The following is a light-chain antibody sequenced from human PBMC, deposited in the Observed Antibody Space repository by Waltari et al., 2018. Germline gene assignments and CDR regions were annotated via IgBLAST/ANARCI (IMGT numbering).Light chain of an antibody. CDR1: SSDAAGYNY. V-gene: IGLV2-14*01. J-gene: IGLJ1*01. Sequence: QSALTQPASGSGSPGQSITISCTGTSSDAAGYNYVSWYQQPPGKVPKLVIYDVSKRPSGVSNRFSGSKSGNTASLTISGLQAEDEADFYCSSYTTSSTYVFGSGTKVTVL. CDR2: DVS. CDR3: SSYTTSSTYV.